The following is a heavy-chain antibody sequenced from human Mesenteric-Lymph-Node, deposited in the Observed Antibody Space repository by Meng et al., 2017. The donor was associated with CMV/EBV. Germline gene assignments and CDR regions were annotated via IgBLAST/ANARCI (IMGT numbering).Heavy chain of an antibody. CDR3: AGQRGDSPFAY. D-gene: IGHD5-18*01. V-gene: IGHV3-7*01. CDR2: IKQDGSEK. CDR1: GFTFSSYW. Sequence: GGSLRLSCAASGFTFSSYWMSWVRQAPGKGLEWVANIKQDGSEKYYVDSVKGRFTISRDNAKDSLYLQMNTLRAEDTAMYYCAGQRGDSPFAYWGQGTLVTVSS. J-gene: IGHJ4*02.